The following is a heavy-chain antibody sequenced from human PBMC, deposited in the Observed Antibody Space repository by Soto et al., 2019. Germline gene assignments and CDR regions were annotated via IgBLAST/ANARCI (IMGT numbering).Heavy chain of an antibody. CDR1: GFTFSSYA. CDR3: ARDPYSRSSYSYY. D-gene: IGHD1-26*01. V-gene: IGHV3-30-3*01. J-gene: IGHJ4*02. Sequence: PGGSLRLSCAASGFTFSSYAMHWVRQAPGKGLEWVAVISYDGSNKYYADSVKGRFTISRDNAKNSLYLQMNSLRAEDTAVYYCARDPYSRSSYSYYWGQAILGTICS. CDR2: ISYDGSNK.